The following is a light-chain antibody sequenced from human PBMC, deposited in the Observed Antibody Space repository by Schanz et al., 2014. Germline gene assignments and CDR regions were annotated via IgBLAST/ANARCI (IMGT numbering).Light chain of an antibody. CDR3: AAWDDSLSAWL. CDR2: GNS. J-gene: IGLJ3*02. CDR1: SSNIGAGYD. V-gene: IGLV1-40*01. Sequence: QSALTQPPSVSGSPGQSVTISCTGSSSNIGAGYDVHWYQQLPGTAPKLLIYGNSNRPSGVPDRFSGSKSGTSASLAISGLQSEDEADYYCAAWDDSLSAWLFGGGTKLTVL.